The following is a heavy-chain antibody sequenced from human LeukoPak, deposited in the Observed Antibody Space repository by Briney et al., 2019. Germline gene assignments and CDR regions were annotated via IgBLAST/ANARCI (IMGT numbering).Heavy chain of an antibody. D-gene: IGHD2-15*01. J-gene: IGHJ4*02. V-gene: IGHV4-59*01. CDR1: GGSISSYY. CDR2: IYYSGST. Sequence: KPPETLSLTCTVSGGSISSYYWSWIRQPPGKGLGWIGYIYYSGSTNYNPSLKSRVTISVDTSKNQFSLKLSSVTAADTAVYYCARKGSYFDYWGQGTLVTVSS. CDR3: ARKGSYFDY.